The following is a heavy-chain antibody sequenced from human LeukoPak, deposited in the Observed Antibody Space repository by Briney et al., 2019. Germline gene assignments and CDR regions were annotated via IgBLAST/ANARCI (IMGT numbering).Heavy chain of an antibody. J-gene: IGHJ3*02. D-gene: IGHD6-6*01. CDR2: IYTSGST. V-gene: IGHV4-61*02. Sequence: SETLSLTCTVSGGSVNSGNYYWTWLRQPAGKGLEWIGRIYTSGSTNYNPSLKSRVTISIDASKNQFSLRLSSVTAADTAVYYCARVAVEYSNSLVYAFDIWGQGTMVTVSS. CDR3: ARVAVEYSNSLVYAFDI. CDR1: GGSVNSGNYY.